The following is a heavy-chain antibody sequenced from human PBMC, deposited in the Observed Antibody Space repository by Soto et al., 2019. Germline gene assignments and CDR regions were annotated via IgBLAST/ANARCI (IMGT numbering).Heavy chain of an antibody. V-gene: IGHV3-49*03. Sequence: GGSLRLSCTASGFTFGDYAMSWFRQAPGKGLEWVGFIRSKAYGGTTEYAASVKGRFTISRDDSKSIAYLQMNSLKTEDTAVYYCTRDGWIAVAGYYFDYWGQGTLVTVSS. CDR2: IRSKAYGGTT. CDR1: GFTFGDYA. CDR3: TRDGWIAVAGYYFDY. D-gene: IGHD6-19*01. J-gene: IGHJ4*02.